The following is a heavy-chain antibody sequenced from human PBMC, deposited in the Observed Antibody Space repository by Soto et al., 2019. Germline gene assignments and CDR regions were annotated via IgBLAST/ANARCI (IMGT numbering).Heavy chain of an antibody. J-gene: IGHJ4*02. CDR3: ARGHNYYDSSGYYPIDY. V-gene: IGHV4-31*03. D-gene: IGHD3-22*01. CDR1: GGSISSGGYY. CDR2: IYYSGST. Sequence: QVQLQESGPGLVKPSQTLSLTCTDSGGSISSGGYYWSWIRQHPGKGLEWIGYIYYSGSTYYNPSLKSRVTISVDTSKDQFSLKLSSVTAADTAVYYCARGHNYYDSSGYYPIDYWGQGTLVTVSS.